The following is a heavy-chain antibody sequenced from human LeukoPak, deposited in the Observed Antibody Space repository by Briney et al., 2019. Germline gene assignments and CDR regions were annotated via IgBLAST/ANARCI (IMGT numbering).Heavy chain of an antibody. CDR1: GYSFHSYW. CDR3: ARHDITGYYQFDY. J-gene: IGHJ4*02. D-gene: IGHD3-22*01. Sequence: GESLKISCKGSGYSFHSYWIVWVRQMPGKGLEWMGIIYPGDSETRYSPSFQGQVTISADKSFNTAYLQWSSLRASDTAIYYCARHDITGYYQFDYWGQGTLVTVSS. CDR2: IYPGDSET. V-gene: IGHV5-51*01.